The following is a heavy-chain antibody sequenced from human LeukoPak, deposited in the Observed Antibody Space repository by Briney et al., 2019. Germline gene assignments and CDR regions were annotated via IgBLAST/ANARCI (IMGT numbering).Heavy chain of an antibody. J-gene: IGHJ4*02. CDR3: ARGRPYSGGYHLDY. CDR1: GGSINSYY. Sequence: PSETLSLTCSVSGGSINSYYWGWVRQPPGKGLEWIGNIYYSGSTYYNPSLKSRVTMSVDTSKNQFFLKLNSVTAADTAVYYCARGRPYSGGYHLDYWGQGTLVTVSA. V-gene: IGHV4-59*04. CDR2: IYYSGST. D-gene: IGHD1-26*01.